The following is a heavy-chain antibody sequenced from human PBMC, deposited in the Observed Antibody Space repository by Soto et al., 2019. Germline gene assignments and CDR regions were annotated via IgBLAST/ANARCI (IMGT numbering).Heavy chain of an antibody. J-gene: IGHJ4*02. CDR2: IYWDDDK. CDR3: AHSRGEATFEGFIVIGGVYAY. CDR1: GFSLSTSGVG. Sequence: ESGPTLVNPTQTLTLTCTFSGFSLSTSGVGVGWIRQPPGKALEWLALIYWDDDKRYSPSLKSRLTITRDTSKNQVVLTMTNMDPVDTATYYCAHSRGEATFEGFIVIGGVYAYWGQGTLDIVSS. V-gene: IGHV2-5*02. D-gene: IGHD3-16*02.